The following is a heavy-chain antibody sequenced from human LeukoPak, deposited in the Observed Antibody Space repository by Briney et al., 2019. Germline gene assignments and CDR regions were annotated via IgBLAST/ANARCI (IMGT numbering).Heavy chain of an antibody. CDR1: GGSFSGYY. CDR3: ARRRLGYYFDY. CDR2: INPRGST. D-gene: IGHD5-24*01. J-gene: IGHJ4*02. Sequence: KPSETLSLSCGVYGGSFSGYYWSWIRQPPGKGLEWIGEINPRGSTNYNPSLNSRVTLSADTSKNQFSLTLNSVTAADTAVYYCARRRLGYYFDYWGQGTLVTVSS. V-gene: IGHV4-34*01.